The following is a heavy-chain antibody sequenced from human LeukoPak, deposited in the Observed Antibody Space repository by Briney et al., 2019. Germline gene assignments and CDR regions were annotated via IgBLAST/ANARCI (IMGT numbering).Heavy chain of an antibody. D-gene: IGHD3-10*01. V-gene: IGHV4-59*01. J-gene: IGHJ4*02. CDR2: IYYSGST. CDR1: GGSISSYY. Sequence: SETLSLPSTVSGGSISSYYWRLIRQPPRQGLAWIGYIYYSGSTNYNPSLKSRVTISVDTSKNQFSLKLSSVTAADTAVYYCARGGLWFGELLRFDYWGQGTLVTVSS. CDR3: ARGGLWFGELLRFDY.